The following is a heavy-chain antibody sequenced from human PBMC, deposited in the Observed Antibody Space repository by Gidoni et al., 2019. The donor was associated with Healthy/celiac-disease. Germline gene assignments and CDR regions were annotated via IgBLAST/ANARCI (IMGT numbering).Heavy chain of an antibody. D-gene: IGHD4-17*01. J-gene: IGHJ4*02. CDR2: ISYDGSNK. CDR1: GFTFSSYG. CDR3: AKAPAPWDYGDYFDY. V-gene: IGHV3-30*18. Sequence: QVQLVESGGGGVQPGRSLRLSCAASGFTFSSYGMHCVRQAPGKGLEWVAVISYDGSNKYYADSVKGRFTISRDNSKNTLYLQMNSLRAEDTAVYYCAKAPAPWDYGDYFDYWGQGTLVTVSS.